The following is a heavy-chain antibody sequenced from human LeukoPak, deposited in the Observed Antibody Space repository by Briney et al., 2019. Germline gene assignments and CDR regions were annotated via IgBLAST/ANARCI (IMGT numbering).Heavy chain of an antibody. Sequence: SETLSLTCTVSGDSMNSSSFYWGWIRQPPGKGLEWIGTIYHSGSTNYNPSLKSRVTISVDTSKNQFSLKLSSVTAADTAVYYCAREAGSYDSSGYYSLYYSFDYWGQGTLVTVSS. CDR2: IYHSGST. CDR1: GDSMNSSSFY. V-gene: IGHV4-39*07. CDR3: AREAGSYDSSGYYSLYYSFDY. D-gene: IGHD3-22*01. J-gene: IGHJ4*02.